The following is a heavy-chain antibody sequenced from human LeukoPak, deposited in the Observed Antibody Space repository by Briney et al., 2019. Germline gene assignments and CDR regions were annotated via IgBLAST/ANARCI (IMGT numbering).Heavy chain of an antibody. J-gene: IGHJ4*02. D-gene: IGHD3-10*01. CDR3: AKGQITMVRGVRSDY. CDR1: GFTFNSYG. CDR2: ISYDGSNK. Sequence: GGSLRLSCAASGFTFNSYGIHWVRQAPGKGLEWVAVISYDGSNKYYADSVKGRFTISRDNSKNTLYLQMNSLRAEDTAVYYCAKGQITMVRGVRSDYWGQGTLVTVSS. V-gene: IGHV3-30*18.